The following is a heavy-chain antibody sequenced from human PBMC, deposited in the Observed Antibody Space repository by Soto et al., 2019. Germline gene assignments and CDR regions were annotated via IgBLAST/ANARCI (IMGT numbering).Heavy chain of an antibody. CDR3: VRGGGGGLFEH. D-gene: IGHD2-21*01. Sequence: LSCPTSGFPFSDYYMSWIRQAPGKGLEWLSHISPKSTYRNYADSVKGRFTISRDNTKSSLFLQMNSLGVEDTAVYYCVRGGGGGLFEHWGQGVLVTVSS. CDR1: GFPFSDYY. V-gene: IGHV3-11*06. J-gene: IGHJ4*02. CDR2: ISPKSTYR.